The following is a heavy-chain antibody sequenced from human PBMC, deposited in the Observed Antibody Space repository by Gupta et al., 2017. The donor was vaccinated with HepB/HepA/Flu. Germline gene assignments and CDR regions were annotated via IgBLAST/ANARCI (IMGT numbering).Heavy chain of an antibody. V-gene: IGHV4-34*01. CDR3: GRGLLAYGPPQDY. CDR2: INHSGSP. D-gene: IGHD3-10*01. J-gene: IGHJ4*02. CDR1: GGSFSGYY. Sequence: QVPLQQWGAGLLKPSETLSLTCAVYGGSFSGYYWSWIRQPPGKGLEWIGEINHSGSPNSHPSLKSQLTRAVDTSMNQFSLKMSSVTAADSAGEGWGRGLLAYGPPQDYWGQG.